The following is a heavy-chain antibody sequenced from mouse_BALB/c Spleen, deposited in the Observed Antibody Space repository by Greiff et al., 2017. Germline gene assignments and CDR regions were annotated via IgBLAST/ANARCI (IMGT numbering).Heavy chain of an antibody. Sequence: QVQLQQSGAELVRPGTSVKVSCKASGYAFTNYLIEWVKQRPGQGLEWIGVINPGSGGTNYNEKFKGKATLTADKSSSTAYMQLSSLTSDDSAVYFCARDGNWFAYWGQGTLVTVSA. CDR2: INPGSGGT. V-gene: IGHV1-54*01. J-gene: IGHJ3*01. CDR1: GYAFTNYL. D-gene: IGHD2-1*01. CDR3: ARDGNWFAY.